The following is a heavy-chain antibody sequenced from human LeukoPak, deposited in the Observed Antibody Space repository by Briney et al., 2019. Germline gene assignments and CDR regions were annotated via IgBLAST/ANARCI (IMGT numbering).Heavy chain of an antibody. CDR1: GHTFTGYY. J-gene: IGHJ4*02. D-gene: IGHD6-13*01. CDR3: ARGYLVSTPSDY. CDR2: INPNSGGT. V-gene: IGHV1-2*02. Sequence: ASVKVSCKASGHTFTGYYMHWVRQAPGQGLEWMGWINPNSGGTNYAQKFQGRVTMTRDTSISTAYMELSRLRSDDTAVYYCARGYLVSTPSDYWGQGTLVTVSS.